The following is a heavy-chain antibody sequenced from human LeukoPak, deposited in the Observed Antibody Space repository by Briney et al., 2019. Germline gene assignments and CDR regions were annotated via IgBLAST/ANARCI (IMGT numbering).Heavy chain of an antibody. Sequence: PGGSLRLSCAASGFMFISYWMTWVRQAPGKGLEWVANIRQDGGEGYYVDSVKGRFTVSRDNAKNSLYLQMDSLRAEDTALYYCARGGYGSGSYPYWGQGTLVTVSS. CDR1: GFMFISYW. J-gene: IGHJ4*02. CDR3: ARGGYGSGSYPY. D-gene: IGHD3-10*01. CDR2: IRQDGGEG. V-gene: IGHV3-7*01.